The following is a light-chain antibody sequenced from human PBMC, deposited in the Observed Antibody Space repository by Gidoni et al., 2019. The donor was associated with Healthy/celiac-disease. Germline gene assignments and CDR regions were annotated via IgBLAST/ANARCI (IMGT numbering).Light chain of an antibody. J-gene: IGLJ2*01. CDR1: SSDVGGYNY. CDR2: DVS. V-gene: IGLV2-14*01. CDR3: SSYTSSSTSVV. Sequence: QSAMTQPASVSGSPGQSITISCTGTSSDVGGYNYVSWYQQHPGKAPKLMIYDVSNRPSGVSPRFSGSTSGNTASLTISGLQAEDEADYYCSSYTSSSTSVVFGGGTKLTVL.